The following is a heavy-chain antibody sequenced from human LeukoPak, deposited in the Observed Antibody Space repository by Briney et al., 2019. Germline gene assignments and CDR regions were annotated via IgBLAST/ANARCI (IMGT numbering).Heavy chain of an antibody. CDR2: ITSGRYI. J-gene: IGHJ4*02. D-gene: IGHD3-3*01. V-gene: IGHV3-21*01. CDR3: ARGSNSDFWSGYYVGY. Sequence: GGSLRLSCAASGFTFSSYSMNWVRQAPGKGLEWVSSITSGRYIYYSDSVKGRFAISRDNNKKKMYLQMNSLRAEDTAVYYCARGSNSDFWSGYYVGYWGQGTLVTVSS. CDR1: GFTFSSYS.